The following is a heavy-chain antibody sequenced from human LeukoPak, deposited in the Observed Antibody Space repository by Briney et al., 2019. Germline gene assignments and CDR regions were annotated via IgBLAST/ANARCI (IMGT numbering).Heavy chain of an antibody. CDR2: ISYDGGNK. Sequence: GGSLRLSCAASGFTFSSYAMHWVRQAPGKGLEWVAVISYDGGNKYCADSVKGRFTISRDNSKNTLYLQMNSLGAEDTAVYYGARDGSPPYSSGWYNFDYWGQGTLVTVSS. CDR3: ARDGSPPYSSGWYNFDY. D-gene: IGHD6-19*01. V-gene: IGHV3-30-3*01. J-gene: IGHJ4*02. CDR1: GFTFSSYA.